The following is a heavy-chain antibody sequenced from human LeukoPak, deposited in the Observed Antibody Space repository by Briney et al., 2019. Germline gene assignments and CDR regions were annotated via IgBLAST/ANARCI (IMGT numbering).Heavy chain of an antibody. Sequence: PSETLSLTCTVSGGAISSSSYYWGWIRQPPGKGLEWIGSIYYSGSTYYNPSLKSRVTMSVDTSKNQFSLTLSSVTAADTAVYYCARLEQTTWFDPWGQGTLVTVSS. V-gene: IGHV4-39*07. CDR2: IYYSGST. D-gene: IGHD1/OR15-1a*01. CDR1: GGAISSSSYY. CDR3: ARLEQTTWFDP. J-gene: IGHJ5*02.